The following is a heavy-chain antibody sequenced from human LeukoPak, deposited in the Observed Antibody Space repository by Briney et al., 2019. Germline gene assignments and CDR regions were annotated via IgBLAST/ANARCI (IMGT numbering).Heavy chain of an antibody. CDR3: ARDLVTVTKGFDI. CDR1: ADSFSSHY. D-gene: IGHD4-17*01. CDR2: ISYIGTT. J-gene: IGHJ3*02. V-gene: IGHV4-59*11. Sequence: SETLSLTCAVSADSFSSHYWTWLRQPPGKGLEWIGYISYIGTTTYNPSLKSRVTISIDTSKNQFSLKLSSVTGADTAVYYCARDLVTVTKGFDIWGQGTMVSVSS.